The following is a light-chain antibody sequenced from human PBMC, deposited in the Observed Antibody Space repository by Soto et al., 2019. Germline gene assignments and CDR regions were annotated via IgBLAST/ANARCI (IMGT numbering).Light chain of an antibody. CDR1: QSVSSN. Sequence: EIVMTQSPATLSVSPGERATLSCRASQSVSSNLAWYQQKPGQAPRLLIHGASTRATGIPARFSGSGSGTEFTLTISSLQSEDFAIYYCQQYNIWRSISFGQGTRLAIK. CDR3: QQYNIWRSIS. CDR2: GAS. J-gene: IGKJ5*01. V-gene: IGKV3-15*01.